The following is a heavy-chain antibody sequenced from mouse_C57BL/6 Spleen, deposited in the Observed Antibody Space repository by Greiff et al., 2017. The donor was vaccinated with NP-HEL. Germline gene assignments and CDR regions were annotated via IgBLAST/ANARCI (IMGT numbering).Heavy chain of an antibody. CDR2: ISSGGSYT. V-gene: IGHV5-6*01. CDR3: ARDDYDGRGLEYFDY. J-gene: IGHJ2*01. CDR1: GFTFSSYG. Sequence: EVQLQESGGDLVKPGGSLKLSCAASGFTFSSYGMSWVRQTPDKRLEWVATISSGGSYTYYPDSVKGRFTISRDNAKNTLYLQMSSLKSEDTAMYYCARDDYDGRGLEYFDYWGQGTTLTVSS. D-gene: IGHD2-4*01.